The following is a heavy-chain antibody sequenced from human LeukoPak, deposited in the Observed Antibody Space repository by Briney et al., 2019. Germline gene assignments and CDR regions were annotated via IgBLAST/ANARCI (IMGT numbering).Heavy chain of an antibody. CDR2: IRSKANSYAT. CDR3: TREYCSSTSCYNY. V-gene: IGHV3-73*01. Sequence: PGGSLRLSCAASGFTFSGSAMHWVRQASGKGLEWVGRIRSKANSYATAYAASVKGRFTISGDDSKNTAYLQMNSLKTEDTAVYYCTREYCSSTSCYNYWGQGTLVTVSS. CDR1: GFTFSGSA. J-gene: IGHJ4*02. D-gene: IGHD2-2*02.